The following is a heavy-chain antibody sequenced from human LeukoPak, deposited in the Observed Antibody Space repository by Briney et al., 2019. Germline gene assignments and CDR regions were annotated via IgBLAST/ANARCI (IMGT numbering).Heavy chain of an antibody. J-gene: IGHJ3*02. CDR3: VKDRAYRDLGSLDI. CDR2: ISWDSGSI. CDR1: GFTFDDYA. Sequence: GGSLRLSCAASGFTFDDYAMHWVRQAPGKGLEWVSGISWDSGSIGYADSVKGRFTISRDNAKNSLYLQMNSLRAEDTALYYCVKDRAYRDLGSLDIWGQGTMVTVSS. D-gene: IGHD5-18*01. V-gene: IGHV3-9*01.